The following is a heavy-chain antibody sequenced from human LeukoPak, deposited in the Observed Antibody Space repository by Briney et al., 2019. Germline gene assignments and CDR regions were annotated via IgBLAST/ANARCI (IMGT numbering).Heavy chain of an antibody. CDR3: ARGRGWGTFDI. J-gene: IGHJ3*02. Sequence: PGGSLRLSCAASGFTFSNYWMSWVRQAPGKGLEWVANIKQDGSAKYYVDSVKGRFTTSRENAKNSLYLQMNSLRVGDTAVYYCARGRGWGTFDIWGQGTMVTVSS. CDR2: IKQDGSAK. D-gene: IGHD3-10*01. V-gene: IGHV3-7*04. CDR1: GFTFSNYW.